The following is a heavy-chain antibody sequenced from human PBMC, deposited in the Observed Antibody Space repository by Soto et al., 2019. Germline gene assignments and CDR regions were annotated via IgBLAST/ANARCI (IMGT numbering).Heavy chain of an antibody. J-gene: IGHJ6*02. CDR3: AKGGAIVAAGTRVYLYNAMDV. CDR2: INPNSGDT. Sequence: GPSVKVSCKAPGYTFTGYYVHWVRQAPGQGLEWMGWINPNSGDTYLAQRFQGRVTMNRDTSIGTAYMELRGLTSDDTAEYYCAKGGAIVAAGTRVYLYNAMDVWGQGTKVTVSS. CDR1: GYTFTGYY. D-gene: IGHD1-26*01. V-gene: IGHV1-2*02.